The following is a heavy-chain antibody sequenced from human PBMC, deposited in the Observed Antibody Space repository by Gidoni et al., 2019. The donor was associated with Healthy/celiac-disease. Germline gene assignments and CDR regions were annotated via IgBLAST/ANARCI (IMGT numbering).Heavy chain of an antibody. Sequence: QVKLVQSGAEVKKPGASVKVACKASGYTFTSYGISWVRQAPGQGLEWMGWNRAYNGNTNYAQKLQGRVTMTTDTSTSTAYMELRSLRSDDTAVYYCARERVPANGGDLDFDYWGQGTLVTVSS. CDR1: GYTFTSYG. J-gene: IGHJ4*02. CDR3: ARERVPANGGDLDFDY. V-gene: IGHV1-18*01. D-gene: IGHD7-27*01. CDR2: NRAYNGNT.